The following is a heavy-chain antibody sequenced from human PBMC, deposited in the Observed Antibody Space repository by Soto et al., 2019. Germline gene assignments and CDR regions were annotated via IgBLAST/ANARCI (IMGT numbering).Heavy chain of an antibody. CDR3: AREKQSGTNYFDY. CDR1: GFTFSIAW. CDR2: ITGSSSTM. J-gene: IGHJ4*02. D-gene: IGHD4-17*01. Sequence: GGSLRLSCAASGFTFSIAWMNWVRQAPGKGLEWVSYITGSSSTMYYADSVKGRFTISRDNAKNSLYLQMNSLRAEDTAVYYCAREKQSGTNYFDYWGQGALVTVSS. V-gene: IGHV3-48*01.